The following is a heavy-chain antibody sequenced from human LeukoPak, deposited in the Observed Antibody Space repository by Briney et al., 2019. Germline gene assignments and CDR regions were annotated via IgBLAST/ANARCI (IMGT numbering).Heavy chain of an antibody. Sequence: SETLSLTCAVSGYSITSSSWWGWIRQPPGKGLEWIGYIYHSGTTYYNPSLQSRVTISVDTSKNQFSLKLSSVTAADTAVYYCARGPGGYWGQGTLVTVSS. CDR2: IYHSGTT. J-gene: IGHJ4*02. V-gene: IGHV4-28*03. CDR1: GYSITSSSW. D-gene: IGHD4-23*01. CDR3: ARGPGGY.